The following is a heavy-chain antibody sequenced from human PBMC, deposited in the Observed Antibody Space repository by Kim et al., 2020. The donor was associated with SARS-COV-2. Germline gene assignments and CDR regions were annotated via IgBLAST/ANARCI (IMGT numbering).Heavy chain of an antibody. CDR1: GGSISSSNW. CDR2: IYHSGTT. D-gene: IGHD6-6*01. J-gene: IGHJ5*02. Sequence: SETLSLTCAVSGGSISSSNWWSWVRQPPGKGLEWIGEIYHSGTTNYNPSLESRVTMSVDKSKNHFSLKLSSVTAADTAVYYCARCPVDSSSFWFDPWGQGTLVTVSS. CDR3: ARCPVDSSSFWFDP. V-gene: IGHV4-4*02.